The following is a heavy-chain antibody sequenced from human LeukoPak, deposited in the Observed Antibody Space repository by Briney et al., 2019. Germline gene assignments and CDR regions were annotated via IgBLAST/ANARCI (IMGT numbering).Heavy chain of an antibody. CDR2: FDPEDGET. V-gene: IGHV1-24*01. CDR1: GYTLTELS. D-gene: IGHD5-18*01. J-gene: IGHJ3*02. CDR3: ARARYRYGSRTDDAFDI. Sequence: ASVKVSCKVSGYTLTELSMHWVRQAPGKGLEWMGGFDPEDGETIYAQKLQGRVTMTTDTSTSTAYMELRSLRSDDTAVYYCARARYRYGSRTDDAFDIWGQGTMVTVSS.